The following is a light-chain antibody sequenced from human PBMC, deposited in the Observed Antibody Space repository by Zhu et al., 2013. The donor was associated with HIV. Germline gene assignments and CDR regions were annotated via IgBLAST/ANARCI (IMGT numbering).Light chain of an antibody. CDR2: GAS. J-gene: IGKJ1*01. CDR3: QQYGSSPRT. Sequence: EIVLTQSPATLSLSPGERATLSCRASQSVSSSLAWYQQKPGQAPRLLIYGASSRATGIPDRFSGSGSGTDFTLTISRLEPEDFAVYYCQQYGSSPRTFGQGTKVEIK. V-gene: IGKV3-20*01. CDR1: QSVSSS.